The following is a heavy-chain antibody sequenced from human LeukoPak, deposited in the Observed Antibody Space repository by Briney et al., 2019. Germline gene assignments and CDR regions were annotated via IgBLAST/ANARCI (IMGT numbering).Heavy chain of an antibody. Sequence: SETLSLTYTVSGGSISNNDYFWGWIRQPPGKGLEWIGSMNYGGSTHDNPSLKSRVTISVDTSKNQVSLKLSSVTAADTAVYYCARRVPGRSGNWFDPWGQGTLVTVSS. CDR3: ARRVPGRSGNWFDP. D-gene: IGHD2-2*01. CDR2: MNYGGST. CDR1: GGSISNNDYF. J-gene: IGHJ5*02. V-gene: IGHV4-39*01.